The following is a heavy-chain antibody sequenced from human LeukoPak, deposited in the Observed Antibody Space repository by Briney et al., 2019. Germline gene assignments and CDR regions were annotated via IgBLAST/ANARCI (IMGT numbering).Heavy chain of an antibody. V-gene: IGHV4-59*01. CDR2: IYYSGST. CDR3: XXDSASNLVDV. Sequence: SETLSLXXTVSXGXXXXYYWSXXXXXPXXXLEWIGYIYYSGSTXXNXSLKSRVTISVDTSKNQFSLKLSSVTAADTAVYYXXXDSASNLVDVWGQXXTVTVSS. D-gene: IGHD6-6*01. J-gene: IGHJ6*02. CDR1: XGXXXXYY.